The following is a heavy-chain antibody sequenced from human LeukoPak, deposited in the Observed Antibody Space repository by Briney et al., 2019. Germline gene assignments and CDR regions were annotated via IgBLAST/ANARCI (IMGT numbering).Heavy chain of an antibody. CDR3: ARVSTVITPFDY. J-gene: IGHJ4*02. V-gene: IGHV3-11*04. CDR2: ISSSGSTI. Sequence: SGGSLRPSCAASGFTFSDYYMSWIRQAPGKGLEWVSYISSSGSTIYYADSVKGRFTISRDNAKNSLYLQMNSLRAEDTAVYYCARVSTVITPFDYWGQGALVTVSS. D-gene: IGHD4-11*01. CDR1: GFTFSDYY.